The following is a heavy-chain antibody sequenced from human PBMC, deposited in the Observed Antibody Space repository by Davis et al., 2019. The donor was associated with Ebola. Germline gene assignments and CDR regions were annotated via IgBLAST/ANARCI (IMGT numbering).Heavy chain of an antibody. CDR1: GYNFSNYW. Sequence: PGGSLRLSCQGSGYNFSNYWIGWVRQMPGKGLEWMGIIYPRDSDTRYSRSFQGQVTISVDKSITTAYLQWSSLKASDTAMYFCARQGISSSWFDYWGQGTLVTVSS. D-gene: IGHD6-13*01. V-gene: IGHV5-51*01. J-gene: IGHJ4*02. CDR2: IYPRDSDT. CDR3: ARQGISSSWFDY.